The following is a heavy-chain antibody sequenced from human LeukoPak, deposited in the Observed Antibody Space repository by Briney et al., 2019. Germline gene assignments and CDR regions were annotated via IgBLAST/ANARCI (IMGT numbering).Heavy chain of an antibody. CDR1: GGSISSGDYY. V-gene: IGHV4-30-4*08. D-gene: IGHD3-10*01. J-gene: IGHJ3*02. CDR3: AGEAGFGELFGAFDI. Sequence: PSQTLSLTCTVSGGSISSGDYYWSWIRQPPGKGLEWIGYIYYSGSTYYNPSLKSRVTISVDTSKNQFSLKLSSVTAADTAVYYCAGEAGFGELFGAFDIWGQGTMVTVSS. CDR2: IYYSGST.